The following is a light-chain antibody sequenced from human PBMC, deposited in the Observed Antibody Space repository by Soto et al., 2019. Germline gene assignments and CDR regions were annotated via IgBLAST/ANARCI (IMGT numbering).Light chain of an antibody. CDR2: LTS. CDR3: MQALQTPWT. CDR1: QSLLHSNGYNY. V-gene: IGKV2-28*01. Sequence: DIVMTQSPLSLPVTPGEPASISCRSSQSLLHSNGYNYLDWYLQKPGQSPQLLIYLTSNRASGVPCRFSGRGTGKDFKPKISRVEAGDCGVYYCMQALQTPWTFRQGTKVENK. J-gene: IGKJ1*01.